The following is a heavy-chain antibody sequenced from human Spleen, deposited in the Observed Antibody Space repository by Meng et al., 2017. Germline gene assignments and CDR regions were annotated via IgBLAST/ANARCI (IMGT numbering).Heavy chain of an antibody. V-gene: IGHV4-34*01. Sequence: QVPLTQGGAGLLKPSETLSLTCVVSGGYFSDYYWSWIRQPPGKGLEWIGEINHSGSTNYNPSLESRATISVDTSQNNLSLKLSSVTAADSAVYYCARGPTTMAHDFDYWGQGTLVTVSS. CDR2: INHSGST. J-gene: IGHJ4*02. D-gene: IGHD4-11*01. CDR3: ARGPTTMAHDFDY. CDR1: GGYFSDYY.